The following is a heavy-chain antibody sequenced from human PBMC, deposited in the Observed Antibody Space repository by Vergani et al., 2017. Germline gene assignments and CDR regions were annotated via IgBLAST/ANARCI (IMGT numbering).Heavy chain of an antibody. D-gene: IGHD6-25*01. V-gene: IGHV3-30*02. Sequence: QVQLVETGGGVVQPGGSLRLYCATSVFSFNTYGAHWVRQAPGKGLEWVAFIGYDGGIKHNVDSVKGRFTNSRDTSKKTLSLQMRSLRADDTAVYYCAKGGRENSGGGNFDYWGQGTLVTVSS. CDR2: IGYDGGIK. CDR3: AKGGRENSGGGNFDY. CDR1: VFSFNTYG. J-gene: IGHJ4*02.